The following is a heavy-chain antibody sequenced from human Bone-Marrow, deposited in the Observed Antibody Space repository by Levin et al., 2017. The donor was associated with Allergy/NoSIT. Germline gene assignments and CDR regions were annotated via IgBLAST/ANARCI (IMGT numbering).Heavy chain of an antibody. J-gene: IGHJ5*02. Sequence: HPGGSLRLSCAASGFSFSLYAMHWVRQAPGKGLEWVGIMSSDGTTTHYADSVKGRFTISRDSSNHTLFLEMNRLRAEDTAVYYCATEAIGKVVLFSLDPWGQGTLVTVHS. CDR3: ATEAIGKVVLFSLDP. D-gene: IGHD2-15*01. CDR2: MSSDGTTT. CDR1: GFSFSLYA. V-gene: IGHV3-30*03.